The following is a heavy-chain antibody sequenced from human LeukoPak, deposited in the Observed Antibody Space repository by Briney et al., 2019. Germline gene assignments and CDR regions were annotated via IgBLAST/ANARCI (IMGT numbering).Heavy chain of an antibody. V-gene: IGHV3-30*18. Sequence: PGGSLRLSCAASGFTFSSYSMNWVRQAPGKGLEWVTVISYDGSNKYYADSVKGRFTISRDNSKNTLSLQMNSLRAEDTAVYYCAKDNTPMGLEYWYFDLWGRGTLVTVSS. CDR2: ISYDGSNK. CDR3: AKDNTPMGLEYWYFDL. CDR1: GFTFSSYS. J-gene: IGHJ2*01. D-gene: IGHD5-18*01.